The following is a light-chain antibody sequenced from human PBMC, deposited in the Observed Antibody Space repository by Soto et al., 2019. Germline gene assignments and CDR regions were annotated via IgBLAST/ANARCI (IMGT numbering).Light chain of an antibody. CDR2: AAS. CDR3: QQSFRTPLT. Sequence: DIQMTHSPSSLSASVGDRATITCRASQRISSYLNWYQQKPGKAPKLLIYAASNLQSGVPSRFTGSGSGTDFTLTISSLQPEDFATYYCQQSFRTPLTFGGGTKV. CDR1: QRISSY. J-gene: IGKJ4*01. V-gene: IGKV1-39*01.